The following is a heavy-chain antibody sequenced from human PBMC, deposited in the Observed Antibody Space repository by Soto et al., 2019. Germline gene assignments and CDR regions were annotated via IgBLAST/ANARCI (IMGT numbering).Heavy chain of an antibody. Sequence: QVQLVQSGAEVKKPGSSVKVSCKASGGTFSSYTISWVRQAPGQGLEWMGRIIPILGIANYAQKFQGRVTITADKSTSTAYMELSSLRSEDTAVYYCAREQNGSWYSQGWFDPWGQGTLVTVSS. V-gene: IGHV1-69*08. CDR3: AREQNGSWYSQGWFDP. CDR2: IIPILGIA. J-gene: IGHJ5*02. D-gene: IGHD6-13*01. CDR1: GGTFSSYT.